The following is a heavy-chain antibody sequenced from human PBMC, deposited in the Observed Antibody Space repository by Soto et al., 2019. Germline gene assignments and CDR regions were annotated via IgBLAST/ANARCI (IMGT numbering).Heavy chain of an antibody. Sequence: EVQLVESGGGLVQPGGSLRLSCAASGFTVSSYDMHWVRQATGKGLEWVSAIGTAGDTYYPGSVKGRFTISRENAKNSLYLQMNSLRAGDTAVYYCARGPYGSGSPIAPYYFDYSGQGTLVTVSS. CDR3: ARGPYGSGSPIAPYYFDY. CDR1: GFTVSSYD. J-gene: IGHJ4*02. D-gene: IGHD3-10*01. CDR2: IGTAGDT. V-gene: IGHV3-13*01.